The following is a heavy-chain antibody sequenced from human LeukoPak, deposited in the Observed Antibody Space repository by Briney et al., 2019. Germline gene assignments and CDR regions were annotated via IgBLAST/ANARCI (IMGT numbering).Heavy chain of an antibody. CDR3: ARGEDYGTNSFDY. V-gene: IGHV3-48*03. J-gene: IGHJ4*02. CDR2: ITISGRTI. Sequence: PGGSLRLSCAASGFTLSSYEMNWVRQAPGKGLEWVSYITISGRTIYYADSVKGRFTISRDNAKNSLYLQMNSLRAEDTAVYYCARGEDYGTNSFDYWGQGTLVTVSS. D-gene: IGHD4-17*01. CDR1: GFTLSSYE.